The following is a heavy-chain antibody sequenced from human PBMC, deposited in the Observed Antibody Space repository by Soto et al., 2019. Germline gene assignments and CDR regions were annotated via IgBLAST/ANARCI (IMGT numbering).Heavy chain of an antibody. D-gene: IGHD3-10*01. V-gene: IGHV4-34*01. Sequence: SETLSHTCAVYGGSFSGYYWSWIRQPPWKGLEWIGEINHSGSTNYNPSLKSRVTISVDTSKNQFSLKLSSVTAADTAVYYCARDGPRPTMVRGVIGWDYYYYGMDVWGQGTTVT. CDR1: GGSFSGYY. J-gene: IGHJ6*02. CDR3: ARDGPRPTMVRGVIGWDYYYYGMDV. CDR2: INHSGST.